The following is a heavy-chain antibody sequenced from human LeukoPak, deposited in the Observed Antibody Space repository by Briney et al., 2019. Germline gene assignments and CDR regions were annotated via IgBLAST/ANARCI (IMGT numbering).Heavy chain of an antibody. V-gene: IGHV3-30-3*01. CDR2: ISYDGSNK. D-gene: IGHD3-16*01. Sequence: QAGGSLRLSCAASGFTFSSYAMHWVRQAPGKGLEWVAVISYDGSNKYYADSVKGRFTISRDNSKNTLYLQMNSLRAEDTAVYYCEILYSQVDYWGQGTLVTVSS. J-gene: IGHJ4*02. CDR1: GFTFSSYA. CDR3: EILYSQVDY.